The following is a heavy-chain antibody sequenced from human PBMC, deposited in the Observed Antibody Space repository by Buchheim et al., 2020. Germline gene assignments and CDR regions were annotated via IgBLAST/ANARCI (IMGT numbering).Heavy chain of an antibody. Sequence: QVQLQQRGAGLLKPSETLSLTCAVYGGSFSGYYWSWIRQPPGKGLEWIGEINHSGSTNYNPSLKSRVTISVDTSKNQFSLKLSSVTAADTAVYYCARGRDGKNNWFDPWGQGTL. J-gene: IGHJ5*02. CDR1: GGSFSGYY. D-gene: IGHD2-21*02. CDR3: ARGRDGKNNWFDP. CDR2: INHSGST. V-gene: IGHV4-34*01.